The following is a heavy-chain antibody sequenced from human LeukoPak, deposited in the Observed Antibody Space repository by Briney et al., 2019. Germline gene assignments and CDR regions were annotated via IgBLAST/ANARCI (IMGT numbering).Heavy chain of an antibody. CDR3: ARDVWGDRDGFFDN. V-gene: IGHV3-74*01. CDR1: GFSFTSYW. D-gene: IGHD5-24*01. J-gene: IGHJ4*02. Sequence: GGSLRLSCAASGFSFTSYWMRWVRQVPGKGLMWVARINSAGNSASYGGSVQGRFTISRDNAKNTLSLQMSSLRVEDTGIFYCARDVWGDRDGFFDNWGQGTLVTVAS. CDR2: INSAGNSA.